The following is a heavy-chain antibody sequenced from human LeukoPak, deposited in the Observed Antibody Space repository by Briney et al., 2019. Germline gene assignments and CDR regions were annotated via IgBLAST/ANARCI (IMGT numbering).Heavy chain of an antibody. CDR2: ISSSSSYL. Sequence: GGSLRLSCAASGFTFSSYSMNWVRQAPGKGLEWVSSISSSSSYLYYADSVKGRFTISRDNAKNSLYLQMNSLRAEDTAVYYCARGHYGDYPLGYWGQGTLVTVSS. V-gene: IGHV3-21*01. D-gene: IGHD4-17*01. CDR3: ARGHYGDYPLGY. J-gene: IGHJ4*02. CDR1: GFTFSSYS.